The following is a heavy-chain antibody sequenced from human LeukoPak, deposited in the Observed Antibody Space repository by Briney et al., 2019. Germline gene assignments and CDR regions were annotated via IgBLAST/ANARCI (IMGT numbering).Heavy chain of an antibody. CDR2: TYYRSKWYN. Sequence: SQTLSLTCAISGDSVSSNSAAWNWIRQSPSRGLEWLGRTYYRSKWYNDYAVSVKSRITINPDTSKNQFSLQLNSVTPEDTAVYYCAKGPLYYDSSGYRDAFDIWGRGTMVTVSS. CDR3: AKGPLYYDSSGYRDAFDI. CDR1: GDSVSSNSAA. J-gene: IGHJ3*02. V-gene: IGHV6-1*01. D-gene: IGHD3-22*01.